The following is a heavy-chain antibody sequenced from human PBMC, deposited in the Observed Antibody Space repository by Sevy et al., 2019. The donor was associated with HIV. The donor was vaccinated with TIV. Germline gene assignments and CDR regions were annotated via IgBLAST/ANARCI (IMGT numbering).Heavy chain of an antibody. V-gene: IGHV3-30-3*01. CDR3: ARDRVAAAADDAFDI. Sequence: GSLRLSCAASGFTFSSYAMHWVRQAPGKGLEWVAVISYDGSNKYYADSVKGRFTISRDNSKNTLYLQMNSLRAEDTAVYYCARDRVAAAADDAFDIWGQGTMVTVSS. CDR1: GFTFSSYA. J-gene: IGHJ3*02. CDR2: ISYDGSNK. D-gene: IGHD6-25*01.